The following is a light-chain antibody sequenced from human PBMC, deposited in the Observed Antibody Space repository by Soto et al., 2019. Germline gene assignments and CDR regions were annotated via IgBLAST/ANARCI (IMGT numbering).Light chain of an antibody. V-gene: IGKV3-20*01. CDR1: QSVTSNY. Sequence: EIVLTQSPGTLSLSPGERASLSCRASQSVTSNYLAWYQQKPGKAPRLLIFGASIRVKGIPARFIGSGSGTDFTLTISRLEPEDFAVFYCQHYGSSPLTFGQGTKVDIK. CDR3: QHYGSSPLT. J-gene: IGKJ1*01. CDR2: GAS.